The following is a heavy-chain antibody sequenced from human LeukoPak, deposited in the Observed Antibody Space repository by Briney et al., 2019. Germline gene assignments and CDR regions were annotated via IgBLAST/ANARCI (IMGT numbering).Heavy chain of an antibody. CDR2: IYYSGST. CDR1: GGSISSSSYY. D-gene: IGHD3-22*01. CDR3: ARVVTYYYDSSGYYS. Sequence: PSETLSLTCTVSGGSISSSSYYWGWIRQPPGKGLEWIGYIYYSGSTYYNPSLKSRVTISVDTSKNQFSLKLSSVTAADTAVYYCARVVTYYYDSSGYYSWGQGTLVTVSS. V-gene: IGHV4-39*01. J-gene: IGHJ4*02.